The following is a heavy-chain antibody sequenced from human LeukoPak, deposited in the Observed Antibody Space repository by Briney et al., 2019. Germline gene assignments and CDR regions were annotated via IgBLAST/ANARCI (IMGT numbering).Heavy chain of an antibody. CDR1: GYIFTDYY. CDR3: ARDPAYCGGDCYSVYQDAFDI. J-gene: IGHJ3*02. CDR2: INPNSGGT. Sequence: VASVKVSCKASGYIFTDYYMHWVRQAPGQELGWMGRINPNSGGTNYAQKFQGRVTMTRDTSISTAYTELSSLRSEDTATYYCARDPAYCGGDCYSVYQDAFDIWGQGTRVTVSS. D-gene: IGHD2-21*02. V-gene: IGHV1/OR15-1*02.